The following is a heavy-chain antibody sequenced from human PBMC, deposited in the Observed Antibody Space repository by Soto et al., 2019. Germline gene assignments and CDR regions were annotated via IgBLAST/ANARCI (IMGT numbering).Heavy chain of an antibody. V-gene: IGHV1-69*13. Sequence: GASVKVSFKASGGTFSSYAISWVRQAPGQGLEWMGGIIPIFGTANYAQKFQGRVTITADESTSTAYMELSSLRSEDTAVYYCARGTPMVTPYYFDYWGQGTLVTVSS. D-gene: IGHD4-17*01. CDR1: GGTFSSYA. CDR2: IIPIFGTA. J-gene: IGHJ4*02. CDR3: ARGTPMVTPYYFDY.